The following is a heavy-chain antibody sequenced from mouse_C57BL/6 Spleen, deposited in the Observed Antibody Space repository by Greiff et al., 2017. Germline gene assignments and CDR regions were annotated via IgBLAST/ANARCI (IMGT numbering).Heavy chain of an antibody. CDR1: GYAFSSSW. CDR2: IYPGDGDT. Sequence: VQLQQSGPELVKPGASVKISCKASGYAFSSSWMNWVKQRPGKGLEWIGRIYPGDGDTNYNGKFKGKATLTADKASSTAYMHLSILTSEDSAVYFCARVRDDYFDYWGQGTTLTVSS. CDR3: ARVRDDYFDY. D-gene: IGHD1-1*01. V-gene: IGHV1-82*01. J-gene: IGHJ2*01.